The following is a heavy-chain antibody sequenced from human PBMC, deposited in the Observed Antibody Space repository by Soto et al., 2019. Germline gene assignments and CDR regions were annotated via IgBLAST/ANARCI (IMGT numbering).Heavy chain of an antibody. CDR3: ASGYSSTWYNAFDI. V-gene: IGHV3-74*01. J-gene: IGHJ3*02. CDR1: GFTFRRYW. CDR2: IHTDGSST. Sequence: EVQLVESGGDLVQPWGSLRLSCAASGFTFRRYWMHWFRQAPGKGLVWFSRIHTDGSSTNYADSVKGRFTISRDNAKNTLFLQMNSLRDEDTAVYYCASGYSSTWYNAFDIWGQGTMVTVST. D-gene: IGHD6-13*01.